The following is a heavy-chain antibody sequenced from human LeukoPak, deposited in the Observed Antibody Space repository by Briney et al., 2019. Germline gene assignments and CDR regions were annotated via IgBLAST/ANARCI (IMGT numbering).Heavy chain of an antibody. D-gene: IGHD3-22*01. Sequence: SETLSLTCTVSGGSISSSSYYWGWIRQPPGKGLEWIGSIYYSGSTYYNPSLKSRVTISVDTSKNQSSLKLSSVTAADTAVYYCASSLPDSSGYYYGPLFDYWGQGTLVTVSS. J-gene: IGHJ4*02. CDR1: GGSISSSSYY. V-gene: IGHV4-39*07. CDR3: ASSLPDSSGYYYGPLFDY. CDR2: IYYSGST.